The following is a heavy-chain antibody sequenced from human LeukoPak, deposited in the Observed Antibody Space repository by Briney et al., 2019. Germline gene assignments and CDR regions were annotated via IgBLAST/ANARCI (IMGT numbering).Heavy chain of an antibody. J-gene: IGHJ4*02. CDR3: ARDRWDYYDSSGQFDY. D-gene: IGHD3-22*01. CDR2: IYYSGST. Sequence: SETLSLTCTVSGGSISSYYWSWIRQPPGKGLEWIGYIYYSGSTNYNPSLKSRVTISVDTSKNQFSLKLSSATAADTAVYYCARDRWDYYDSSGQFDYWGQGTLVTVSS. CDR1: GGSISSYY. V-gene: IGHV4-59*12.